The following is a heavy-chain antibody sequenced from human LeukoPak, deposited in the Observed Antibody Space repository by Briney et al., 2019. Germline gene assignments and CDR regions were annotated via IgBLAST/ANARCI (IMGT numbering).Heavy chain of an antibody. CDR2: IYPGDSDT. V-gene: IGHV5-51*01. Sequence: GESLKISCKGSGYSFTSYWIGWVRQMPGKGLEWMGIIYPGDSDTRYSPSFQGQVTISADKSISTAYLQWSSLKASDTAMYYCARLQLGDFWSGYLNGGAYYFDYWGQGTLVTVSS. D-gene: IGHD3-3*01. CDR3: ARLQLGDFWSGYLNGGAYYFDY. J-gene: IGHJ4*02. CDR1: GYSFTSYW.